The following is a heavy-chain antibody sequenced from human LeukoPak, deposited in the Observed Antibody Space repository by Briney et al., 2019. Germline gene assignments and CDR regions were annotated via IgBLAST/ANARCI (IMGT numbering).Heavy chain of an antibody. J-gene: IGHJ6*04. CDR1: GGSFSDYY. CDR2: IDHSGST. D-gene: IGHD3-10*01. CDR3: ARGLGGSGSYEDV. Sequence: SETLSLTCAVYGGSFSDYYWSWIRQPPGKGLEWIGEIDHSGSTNYNPSLKSRVTISLDTSKNQFSLKLTSVTAADTAVYYCARGLGGSGSYEDVWGKGTTVTISS. V-gene: IGHV4-34*01.